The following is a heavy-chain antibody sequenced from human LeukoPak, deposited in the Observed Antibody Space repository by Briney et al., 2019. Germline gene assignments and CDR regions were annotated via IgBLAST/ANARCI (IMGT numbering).Heavy chain of an antibody. D-gene: IGHD3-10*01. J-gene: IGHJ6*03. CDR2: IYYSGST. CDR1: GGSISSHY. V-gene: IGHV4-59*11. CDR3: AREWPMSIGFSYYYYMGV. Sequence: SETLSLTCTVSGGSISSHYGSWVRQPPGKGLEGIGYIYYSGSTNYNPSLKSRVTISVDTSKNQFSLKLSSVTAADTAVYYCAREWPMSIGFSYYYYMGVWGKGTTVTVSS.